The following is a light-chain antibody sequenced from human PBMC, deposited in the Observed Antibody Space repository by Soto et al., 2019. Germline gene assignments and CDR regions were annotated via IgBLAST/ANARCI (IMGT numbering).Light chain of an antibody. Sequence: DIQMTQSPSSLSASVGDRVTITCRASQGISNYLAWYQQIPGKVPKLLISAASTFQSGVPPRFSGSGSGTDFTLTISSLQPEDVATYDCQKYTNVPAFGGGTKVEIK. CDR1: QGISNY. CDR2: AAS. CDR3: QKYTNVPA. J-gene: IGKJ4*01. V-gene: IGKV1-27*01.